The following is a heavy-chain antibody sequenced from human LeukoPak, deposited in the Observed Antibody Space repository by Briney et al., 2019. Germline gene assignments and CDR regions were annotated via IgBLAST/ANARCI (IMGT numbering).Heavy chain of an antibody. D-gene: IGHD1-14*01. V-gene: IGHV1-24*01. J-gene: IGHJ5*02. CDR2: FDPEDGET. CDR1: GYTLTELS. Sequence: ASVKVSCKVSGYTLTELSMHWVRQAPGKGLEWMGGFDPEDGETIYAQKFQGRVTITADKSTSTAYMELSSLRSEDTAVYYCARDIGRQSRFDPWGQGTLVTVSS. CDR3: ARDIGRQSRFDP.